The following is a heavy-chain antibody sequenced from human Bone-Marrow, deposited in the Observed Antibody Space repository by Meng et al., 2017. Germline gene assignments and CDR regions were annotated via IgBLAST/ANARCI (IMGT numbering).Heavy chain of an antibody. V-gene: IGHV4-31*03. Sequence: HLPGPGTGRVKPSQTRSLTCTLSGASISSGNHYWSWIRQHPGKGLEYIGYIYYSGSTYYNPSLKSRVIISVDTSKNQFSLRLNSVTAADTAVYYCASLYGDSSVWYLDLWGRGTLVTVSS. D-gene: IGHD4-17*01. CDR3: ASLYGDSSVWYLDL. CDR1: GASISSGNHY. CDR2: IYYSGST. J-gene: IGHJ2*01.